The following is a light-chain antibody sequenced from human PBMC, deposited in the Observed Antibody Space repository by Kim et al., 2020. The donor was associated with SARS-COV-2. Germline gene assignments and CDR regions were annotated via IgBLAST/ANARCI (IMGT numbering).Light chain of an antibody. CDR3: QHCKGYPLT. V-gene: IGKV1-16*01. CDR1: QGIRIY. CDR2: AAS. J-gene: IGKJ5*01. Sequence: ASVGDRVTITCRASQGIRIYLAWFQQKPGKAPKFLIYAASDLGGGVPSRFSGSGSGTDFTLTIHSVQPEDVAAYYCQHCKGYPLTFGQGTQLDIK.